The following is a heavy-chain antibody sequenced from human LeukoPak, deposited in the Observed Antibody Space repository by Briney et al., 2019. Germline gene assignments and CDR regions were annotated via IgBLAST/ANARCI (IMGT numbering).Heavy chain of an antibody. Sequence: PSQTLSLTCAVSGGSISSGGYSWSWIRQPPGKGLEWIGYIYHSGSTYYNPSLKSRVTISVDRSKNQFSLKLSSVTAADTAVYYCARSKVVVTYYYDSSGYDDAFDIWGQGTMVTVSS. CDR3: ARSKVVVTYYYDSSGYDDAFDI. CDR2: IYHSGST. D-gene: IGHD3-22*01. CDR1: GGSISSGGYS. V-gene: IGHV4-30-2*01. J-gene: IGHJ3*02.